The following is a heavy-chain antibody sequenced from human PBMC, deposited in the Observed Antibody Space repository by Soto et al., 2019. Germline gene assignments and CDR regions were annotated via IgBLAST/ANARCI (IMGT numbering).Heavy chain of an antibody. D-gene: IGHD5-18*01. Sequence: GGSLRLSCAASGFTFSSYAMSWVRQAPGKGLEWVSAISGSGGSTYYADSVKGRFTISRDNSKNTLYLQMNSLRAEDTAVYYCAKVGIQLWFRRPFDYWGQGTLVTVSS. J-gene: IGHJ4*02. CDR2: ISGSGGST. CDR1: GFTFSSYA. V-gene: IGHV3-23*01. CDR3: AKVGIQLWFRRPFDY.